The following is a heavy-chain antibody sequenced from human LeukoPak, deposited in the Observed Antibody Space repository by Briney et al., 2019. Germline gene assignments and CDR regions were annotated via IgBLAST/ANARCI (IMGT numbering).Heavy chain of an antibody. V-gene: IGHV3-11*01. D-gene: IGHD6-19*01. CDR2: TRNSDNNM. CDR3: ARRIAGDGSHAFDI. J-gene: IGHJ3*02. CDR1: GFTFSDYN. Sequence: GGSLRLSCAASGFTFSDYNMGWMRQAPGKGLEWVSYTRNSDNNMFYADSVKGRFTISRDDAKYSVYLQMNSLRAEDTAVYYCARRIAGDGSHAFDIWGQGTMVTVSS.